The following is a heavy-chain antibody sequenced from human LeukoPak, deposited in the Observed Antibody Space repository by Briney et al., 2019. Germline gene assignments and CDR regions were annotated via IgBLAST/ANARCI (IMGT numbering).Heavy chain of an antibody. CDR3: AKSGNIVATRGGVDY. CDR2: ISGSGGST. D-gene: IGHD5-12*01. CDR1: GLPFSSYD. Sequence: GGSLTLLCAASGLPFSSYDMRWVRQATGEGVEWVSAISGSGGSTYYADSVKGRFTISRDNSKNTLYLQMNSLRAEDTAVYYCAKSGNIVATRGGVDYWGQGTLVTVSS. J-gene: IGHJ4*02. V-gene: IGHV3-23*01.